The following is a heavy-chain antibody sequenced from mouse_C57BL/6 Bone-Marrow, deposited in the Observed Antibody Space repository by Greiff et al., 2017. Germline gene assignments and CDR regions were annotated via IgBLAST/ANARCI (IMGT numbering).Heavy chain of an antibody. CDR3: ARRDYYGSSYVGYYFDY. D-gene: IGHD1-1*01. Sequence: QVQLQQPGAELVKPGASVKMFCKASGYTFTSYWITWVKQRPGQGLEWIGDIYPGSGSTNYNEKFKSKATLTVDTSSSTAYMQLSSLTSEDSAVYYCARRDYYGSSYVGYYFDYWGQGTTLTVSS. V-gene: IGHV1-55*01. CDR1: GYTFTSYW. J-gene: IGHJ2*01. CDR2: IYPGSGST.